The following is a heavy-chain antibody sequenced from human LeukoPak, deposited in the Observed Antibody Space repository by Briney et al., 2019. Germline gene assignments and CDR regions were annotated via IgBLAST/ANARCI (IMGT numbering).Heavy chain of an antibody. CDR3: AKFFVDYYDSSGYADFDY. J-gene: IGHJ4*02. CDR2: INNDGSRT. Sequence: GGSLRLSCAASGFTFSNHWMHWVRLVPGKGLVWISHINNDGSRTSYADSVKGRFTISRDNSKNTLYLQMNSLRAEDTAVYYCAKFFVDYYDSSGYADFDYWGQGTLVTVSS. D-gene: IGHD3-22*01. CDR1: GFTFSNHW. V-gene: IGHV3-74*01.